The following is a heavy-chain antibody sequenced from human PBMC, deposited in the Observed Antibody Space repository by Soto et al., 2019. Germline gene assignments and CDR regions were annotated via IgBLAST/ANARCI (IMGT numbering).Heavy chain of an antibody. CDR2: ISDSGGTS. V-gene: IGHV3-23*04. D-gene: IGHD1-26*01. CDR1: GFIFSNYV. Sequence: EVQLVDSGGGLVQPGGSLRLSCAASGFIFSNYVMSWVRQAPGKGLEWVSSISDSGGTSYYADSVKGRFTISRDNSKNTLYLQMNSLGAEDTAIYYWAKRPRALLTFDYWGQGTLVTVSS. CDR3: AKRPRALLTFDY. J-gene: IGHJ4*02.